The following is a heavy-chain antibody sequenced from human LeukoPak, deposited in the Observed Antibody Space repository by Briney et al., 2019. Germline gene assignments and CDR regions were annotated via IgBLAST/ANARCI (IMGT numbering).Heavy chain of an antibody. D-gene: IGHD2-15*01. CDR1: GYTFTSYG. J-gene: IGHJ5*02. V-gene: IGHV1-18*01. CDR3: ARGSYCSGGSCYLGPLFDP. Sequence: ASVKVSCKASGYTFTSYGISWVRQAPGQGLEWMGWISAYNGNTNYAQKLQGRVTMTTDTSTSTAYMELRSLRSDDTAVYYCARGSYCSGGSCYLGPLFDPWGQGTLVTVPS. CDR2: ISAYNGNT.